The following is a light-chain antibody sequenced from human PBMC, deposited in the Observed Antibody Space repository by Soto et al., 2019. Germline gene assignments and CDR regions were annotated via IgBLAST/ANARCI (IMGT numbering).Light chain of an antibody. Sequence: DILMTQSPDSLAVSMGERATINCKSSQSVLYSSNNKNYLAWYLQKPGQSPQLLIYEVSTRVSGVPDRFSGSGSGTDFTLEISRVETDDVGIYYCMQSTQLPPTFGQGTRLEIK. J-gene: IGKJ5*01. CDR3: MQSTQLPPT. CDR1: QSVLYSSNNKNY. CDR2: EVS. V-gene: IGKV4-1*01.